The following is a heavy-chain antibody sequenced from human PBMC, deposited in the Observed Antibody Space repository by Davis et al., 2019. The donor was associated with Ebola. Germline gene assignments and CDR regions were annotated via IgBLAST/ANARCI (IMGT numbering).Heavy chain of an antibody. CDR2: ISVYNGNT. CDR1: GYTFTSYG. CDR3: ARQVAGMWFDP. Sequence: ASVKVSCKASGYTFTSYGISWVRQAPGQGLEWMGWISVYNGNTNYAQKVQGRITMTTDTSTSTAYMELRSLRSDDTAVYYCARQVAGMWFDPWGQGTLVTVSS. J-gene: IGHJ5*02. V-gene: IGHV1-18*01. D-gene: IGHD6-19*01.